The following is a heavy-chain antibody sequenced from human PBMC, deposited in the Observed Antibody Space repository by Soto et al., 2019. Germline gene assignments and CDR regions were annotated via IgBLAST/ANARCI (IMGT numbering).Heavy chain of an antibody. J-gene: IGHJ4*02. CDR2: IYYRGTT. V-gene: IGHV4-4*02. Sequence: QVQLQESGPGLVKPSGTLSLNCAVSGGSTSSGNWWSWVRQTPGRGLEWIGEIYYRGTTNYNPSLKSRVTISKDKSSNHFSLKLTSVTAADTAVYYCARKNGGGGYFDYWGQGTLVTVSS. D-gene: IGHD2-8*01. CDR1: GGSTSSGNW. CDR3: ARKNGGGGYFDY.